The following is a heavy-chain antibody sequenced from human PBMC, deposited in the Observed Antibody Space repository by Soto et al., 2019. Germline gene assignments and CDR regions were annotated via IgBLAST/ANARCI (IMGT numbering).Heavy chain of an antibody. J-gene: IGHJ6*02. CDR2: IYYSGST. Sequence: QVQLQESGPGLVKPSQTLSLTCTVSGGSISSGGYYWSWIRQHPGKGLEWIGYIYYSGSTYYNPSLKSRVTISVDTSKNQFSLKLSSVTAADTAVYYCARGGAAAGNYYYYYYYGMDVWGQGTTVTVSS. CDR3: ARGGAAAGNYYYYYYYGMDV. CDR1: GGSISSGGYY. V-gene: IGHV4-31*03. D-gene: IGHD6-13*01.